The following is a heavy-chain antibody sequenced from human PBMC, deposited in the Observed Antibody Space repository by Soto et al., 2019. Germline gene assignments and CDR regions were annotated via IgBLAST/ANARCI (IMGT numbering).Heavy chain of an antibody. CDR1: GFTFSSYS. CDR3: ARDPLVTYCSTSNCYADY. CDR2: ISSSSSYI. V-gene: IGHV3-21*01. D-gene: IGHD2-2*01. Sequence: GGSLRLSCAASGFTFSSYSMNWVRQAPGKGLEWVSSISSSSSYIYYADSVKGRFTISRDNAKNSLYLQMNSLRAEDTAVYYCARDPLVTYCSTSNCYADYWGQGTLVTVSS. J-gene: IGHJ4*02.